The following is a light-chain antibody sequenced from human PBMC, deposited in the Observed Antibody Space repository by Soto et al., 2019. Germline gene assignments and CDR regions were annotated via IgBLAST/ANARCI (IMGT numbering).Light chain of an antibody. CDR1: QSVSSNY. CDR2: GAS. J-gene: IGKJ3*01. Sequence: EIVMTQSPGTLSLSPGETATLSCRASQSVSSNYVAWFHQKPGQAPRLLIYGASSRATGVPDRFSAGGSGTYFTLTSSRLEPEYFAVYYCQQYGRSPFTFGPGTKVDIK. CDR3: QQYGRSPFT. V-gene: IGKV3-20*01.